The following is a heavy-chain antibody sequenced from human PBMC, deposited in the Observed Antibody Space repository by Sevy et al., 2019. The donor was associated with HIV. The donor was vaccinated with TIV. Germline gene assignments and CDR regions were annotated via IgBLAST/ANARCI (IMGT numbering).Heavy chain of an antibody. D-gene: IGHD3-22*01. CDR3: AREKESRYYYDSSGYYFDY. CDR2: ISYDGSNK. CDR1: GFTFSSYA. J-gene: IGHJ4*02. V-gene: IGHV3-30*04. Sequence: GGSLRLSCAASGFTFSSYAMHWVRQAPGKGLEWVAVISYDGSNKYYADSVKGRFTISRDNSKNTLYLQMNSLRAEATAVYYCAREKESRYYYDSSGYYFDYWGQGTLVTVSS.